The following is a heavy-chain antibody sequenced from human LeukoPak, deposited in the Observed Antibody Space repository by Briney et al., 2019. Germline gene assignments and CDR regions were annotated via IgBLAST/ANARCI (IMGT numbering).Heavy chain of an antibody. V-gene: IGHV4-61*02. CDR2: IYTSGST. CDR3: ARVGEHCSGGSCYRNWFDP. D-gene: IGHD2-15*01. CDR1: GGSISSGSYY. Sequence: SETLSLTCTVSGGSISSGSYYWRWIRQPAGKGREWLGRIYTSGSTNYNPSLKSRVTISVDTSKNQFSLKLSSVTAADTAVYYCARVGEHCSGGSCYRNWFDPWGQGTLVAVSS. J-gene: IGHJ5*02.